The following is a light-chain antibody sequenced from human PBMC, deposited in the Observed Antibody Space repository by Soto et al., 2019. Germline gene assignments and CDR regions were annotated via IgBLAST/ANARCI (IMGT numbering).Light chain of an antibody. CDR2: DAS. V-gene: IGKV3-11*01. J-gene: IGKJ5*01. Sequence: TVLTQSPATLSLSPGERASLSCRASQSVGDYLAWYQQKPGQAPRLLIYDASNRAAGVPYRFRGSGSGTDFTLTISSVEPEDFGVYYCQQRSDWPPITFSQGTRLEIK. CDR1: QSVGDY. CDR3: QQRSDWPPIT.